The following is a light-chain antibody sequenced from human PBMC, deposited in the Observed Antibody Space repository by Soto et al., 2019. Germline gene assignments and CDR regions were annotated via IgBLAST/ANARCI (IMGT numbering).Light chain of an antibody. CDR2: DVN. CDR1: TGDVGGSGH. Sequence: QSALTQPRSVSGSPGQSVTISCTGTTGDVGGSGHVSWYQQHPGKAPKLVIYDVNQRPSGVPDRFSGSKSGNTASLTISGLQAEDGSDYYCCSHAGSLPWVFGGGTKLT. CDR3: CSHAGSLPWV. J-gene: IGLJ3*02. V-gene: IGLV2-11*01.